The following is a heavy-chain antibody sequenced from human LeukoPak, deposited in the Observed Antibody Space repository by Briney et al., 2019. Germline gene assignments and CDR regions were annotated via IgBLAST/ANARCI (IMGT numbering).Heavy chain of an antibody. CDR2: IYSGGST. J-gene: IGHJ4*02. CDR3: ATSRDGYNLAY. V-gene: IGHV3-53*01. CDR1: GITFIIYA. D-gene: IGHD5-24*01. Sequence: PGGSLRLSCAASGITFIIYAMSWVRQAPGKGLEWVSVIYSGGSTYYADFVKGRFTISRDNSKNTLYLQMNSLRAEDTAVYYCATSRDGYNLAYWGQGTLVTVSS.